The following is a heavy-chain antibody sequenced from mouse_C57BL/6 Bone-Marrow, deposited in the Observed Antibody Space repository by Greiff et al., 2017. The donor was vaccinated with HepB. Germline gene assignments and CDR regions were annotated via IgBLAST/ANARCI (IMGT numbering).Heavy chain of an antibody. V-gene: IGHV5-9-1*02. Sequence: EVKLVESGAGLVKPGGSLKLSCAASGFTFSSYAMSWVRQTPEKRLEWVAYISSGGDYIYYADTVKGRFTISRDNARNTLYLQMRSLKSEDTAMYYCTRVDYYGSRWFAYWGQGTLVTVSA. CDR2: ISSGGDYI. J-gene: IGHJ3*01. CDR3: TRVDYYGSRWFAY. D-gene: IGHD1-1*01. CDR1: GFTFSSYA.